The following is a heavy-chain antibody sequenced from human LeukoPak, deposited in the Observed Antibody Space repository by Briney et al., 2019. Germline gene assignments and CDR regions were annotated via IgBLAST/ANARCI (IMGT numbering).Heavy chain of an antibody. J-gene: IGHJ5*02. Sequence: GGSLRLSCAASGFTFSNYAMSWVRQAPGKGLEWVSAIRGTGGITYYAESVKGRFTISRDNSKNTLYLQMNGLRVEDTAAYYCAKESGYAPPGWFDPWGQGTLVTVSS. CDR3: AKESGYAPPGWFDP. D-gene: IGHD2-2*01. V-gene: IGHV3-23*01. CDR2: IRGTGGIT. CDR1: GFTFSNYA.